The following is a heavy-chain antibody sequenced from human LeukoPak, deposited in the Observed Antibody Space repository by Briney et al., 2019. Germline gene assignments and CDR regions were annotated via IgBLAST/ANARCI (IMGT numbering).Heavy chain of an antibody. CDR2: INPSGSAT. V-gene: IGHV1-46*01. Sequence: ASVKVSCKASGYSFTSHYMHWVRQAPGQGLEWMGLINPSGSATRYAQSFQGRVTMTRDLSTSTDYMELNSLRSDDTAVYFCARDISEGDYAWWFDPWGQGTLVTVAS. CDR3: ARDISEGDYAWWFDP. J-gene: IGHJ5*02. CDR1: GYSFTSHY. D-gene: IGHD3-16*01.